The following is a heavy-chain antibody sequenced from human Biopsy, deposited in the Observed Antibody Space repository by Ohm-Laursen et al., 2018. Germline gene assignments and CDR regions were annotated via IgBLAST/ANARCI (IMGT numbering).Heavy chain of an antibody. D-gene: IGHD2-8*01. J-gene: IGHJ4*02. V-gene: IGHV1-2*02. Sequence: ATGNIFCKVSSYTFTDYNIHWMRQAPGQGLEWLGYINCKTGATNYAQKFQGTVTMTRDTSISTAYLALGSLRSGVTAIYYCARDPLNGHKHFDYWGQGSLVTVSS. CDR3: ARDPLNGHKHFDY. CDR2: INCKTGAT. CDR1: SYTFTDYN.